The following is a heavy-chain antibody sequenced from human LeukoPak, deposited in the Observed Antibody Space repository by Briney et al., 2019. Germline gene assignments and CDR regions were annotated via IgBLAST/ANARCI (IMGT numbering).Heavy chain of an antibody. Sequence: GGSLRLSCAVSGVTLTSAWMSWVRQAPGKGLEWVGRIKGKTAAGAPDYVASVEGRFTISRDDSKNTLFLQMNSLKTEDTAVYYCLTGDYDFWSGFYSPNHYFDYWGQGTLVTVSS. D-gene: IGHD3-3*01. CDR3: LTGDYDFWSGFYSPNHYFDY. J-gene: IGHJ4*02. V-gene: IGHV3-15*01. CDR2: IKGKTAAGAP. CDR1: GVTLTSAW.